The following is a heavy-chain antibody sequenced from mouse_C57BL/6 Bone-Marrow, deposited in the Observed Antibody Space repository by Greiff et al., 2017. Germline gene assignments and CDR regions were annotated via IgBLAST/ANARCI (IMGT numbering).Heavy chain of an antibody. CDR3: ATDYYGSSYWYFDV. CDR2: IHPTSGST. D-gene: IGHD1-1*01. V-gene: IGHV1-64*01. CDR1: GYTFTSYW. J-gene: IGHJ1*03. Sequence: QVQLQQPGAELVKPGASVKLSCKASGYTFTSYWMHWVKQRPGQGLEWIGMIHPTSGSTNYNEKFKSKATLPVDKSSSTAYMQLSSLTSEDAAVYYCATDYYGSSYWYFDVWGTGTTVTVSS.